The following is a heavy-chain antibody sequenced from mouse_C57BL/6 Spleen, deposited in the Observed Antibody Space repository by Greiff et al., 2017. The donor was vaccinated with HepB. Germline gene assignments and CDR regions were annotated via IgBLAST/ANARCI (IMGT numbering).Heavy chain of an antibody. D-gene: IGHD1-1*01. Sequence: QVQLQQSGPELVKPGASVKISCKASGYAFSSSWMNWVKQRPGKGLEWIGRIYPGDGDTNYNGKFKGKATLTADKSSSTAYMQLSSLTSEDSAVYFCAHGSSYYYAMDYWGQGTSVTVSS. CDR2: IYPGDGDT. J-gene: IGHJ4*01. CDR1: GYAFSSSW. CDR3: AHGSSYYYAMDY. V-gene: IGHV1-82*01.